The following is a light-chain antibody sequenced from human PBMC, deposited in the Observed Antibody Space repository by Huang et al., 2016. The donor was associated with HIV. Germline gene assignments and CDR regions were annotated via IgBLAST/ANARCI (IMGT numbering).Light chain of an antibody. J-gene: IGKJ5*01. Sequence: EIVMTQSPDTLSVSPGQRVTLSCRASESISSSLAWYQQESGQAPRLLIYDASTRANDIAARFSGRGSETEFTLTISRLLSEDFAVYYCQQYNDWPPITFGQGTRLDMK. CDR3: QQYNDWPPIT. CDR1: ESISSS. CDR2: DAS. V-gene: IGKV3-15*01.